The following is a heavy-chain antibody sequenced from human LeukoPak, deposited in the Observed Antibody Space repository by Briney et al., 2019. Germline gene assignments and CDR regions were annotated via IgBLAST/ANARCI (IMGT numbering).Heavy chain of an antibody. V-gene: IGHV4-38-2*02. D-gene: IGHD4/OR15-4a*01. CDR3: ARDSADYVAFDI. CDR2: IYDTGST. CDR1: GYSISSGYY. Sequence: SETLSLTCTVSGYSISSGYYWGWIRQPPGKGLEWIGHIYDTGSTNYNSSLKSRVTISVDTSKNQFSLNLSSVTAADTAVYYCARDSADYVAFDIWGQGSMVTVSS. J-gene: IGHJ3*02.